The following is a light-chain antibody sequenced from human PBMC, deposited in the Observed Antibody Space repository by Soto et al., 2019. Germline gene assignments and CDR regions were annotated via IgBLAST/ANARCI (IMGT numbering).Light chain of an antibody. CDR3: QQYHNLPLT. CDR1: QDIINY. CDR2: DAF. Sequence: DIQMTQSPSSLSASVGDRVTITCRASQDIINYLNWYHQEPGKAPKLLIYDAFNLEAGVPSRFSGVGYGTGFTFTISSLQSEDIGTDACQQYHNLPLTFGGGTKVEV. J-gene: IGKJ4*01. V-gene: IGKV1-33*01.